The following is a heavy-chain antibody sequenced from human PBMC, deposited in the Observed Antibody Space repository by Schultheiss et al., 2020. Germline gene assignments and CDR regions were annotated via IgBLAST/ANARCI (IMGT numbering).Heavy chain of an antibody. CDR3: AAGYSLFDY. CDR1: GFTFSSYA. D-gene: IGHD5-12*01. Sequence: GESLKISCAASGFTFSSYAMHWVRQAPGKGLEWVSAISGSGGSTYYADSVKGRFTISRDNSKNTLYLQMNSLRAGDTAVYYCAAGYSLFDYWGQGTLVTVSS. CDR2: ISGSGGST. J-gene: IGHJ4*02. V-gene: IGHV3-23*01.